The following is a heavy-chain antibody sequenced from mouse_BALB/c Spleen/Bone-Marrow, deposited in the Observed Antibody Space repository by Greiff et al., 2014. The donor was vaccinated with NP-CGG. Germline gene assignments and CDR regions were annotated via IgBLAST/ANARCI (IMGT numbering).Heavy chain of an antibody. CDR1: GYTFTSYY. CDR2: INPSNGGT. CDR3: TRSTMITYFDY. V-gene: IGHV1S81*02. Sequence: QVQLQQSGAELVKPGASVKLSCKASGYTFTSYYMYWVKQRPGQGLEWIGEINPSNGGTNFNEKFKSKATLTVDKSSSTAYMQLSGLTSEDSAVYYCTRSTMITYFDYWGQGTTLTVSS. J-gene: IGHJ2*01. D-gene: IGHD2-4*01.